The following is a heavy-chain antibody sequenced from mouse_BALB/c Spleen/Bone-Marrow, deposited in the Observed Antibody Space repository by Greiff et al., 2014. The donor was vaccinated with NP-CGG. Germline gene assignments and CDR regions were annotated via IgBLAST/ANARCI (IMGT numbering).Heavy chain of an antibody. J-gene: IGHJ4*01. CDR3: ARDQGYYAMDY. CDR1: GYSITSGYS. Sequence: EVKLMESGPDLVKPSQSLSLTCTVTGYSITSGYSWHWIRQFPGNKLEWMGYIHYSGSTNYNPSLKSRISITRDTSKNKFFPQLNSVTTEDTATYYCARDQGYYAMDYWGQGTSVTVSS. CDR2: IHYSGST. V-gene: IGHV3-1*02.